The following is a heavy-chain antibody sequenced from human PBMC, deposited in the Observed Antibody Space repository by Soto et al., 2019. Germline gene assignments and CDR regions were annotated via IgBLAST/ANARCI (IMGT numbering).Heavy chain of an antibody. Sequence: QVQLVESGGGVVQPGRSLRLSCAASGFTFSSYGMHWVRQAPGKGLEWVAVISYDGRDEQYADSVKGRFIVSRDNSKDTVYLQMNSLRLEDTAVYSCAKQETGSYFDFWGHGTLVAVSS. J-gene: IGHJ4*01. CDR2: ISYDGRDE. CDR3: AKQETGSYFDF. V-gene: IGHV3-30*18. CDR1: GFTFSSYG. D-gene: IGHD7-27*01.